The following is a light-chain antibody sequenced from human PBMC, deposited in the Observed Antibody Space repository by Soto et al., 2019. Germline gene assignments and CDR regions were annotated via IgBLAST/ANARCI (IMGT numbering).Light chain of an antibody. J-gene: IGLJ2*01. V-gene: IGLV2-8*01. CDR3: SSYAGSNNVV. CDR1: SSDVGGYNY. CDR2: EVS. Sequence: QSALTQPPSASGSPGQSVTISCTGTSSDVGGYNYVSWYQQHPGKAPKLIIYEVSKRPSGVPDHFSGSKSGNTASLTVSGLQAEDEADYYCSSYAGSNNVVLGGGTKVTVL.